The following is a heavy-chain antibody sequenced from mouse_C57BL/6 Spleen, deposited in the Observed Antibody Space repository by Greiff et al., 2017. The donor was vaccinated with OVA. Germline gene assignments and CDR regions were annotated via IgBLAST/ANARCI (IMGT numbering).Heavy chain of an antibody. D-gene: IGHD1-1*01. CDR3: ARHEGEDYYGSSYDQYYFDY. J-gene: IGHJ2*01. Sequence: VQLQQSGAELVKPGASVKLSCKASGYTFTEYTIHWVKQRSGQGLEWIGWFYPGSGSIKYNEKFKDKATLTADKSSSTVYMELSRLTSEDSAVYFGARHEGEDYYGSSYDQYYFDYWGQGTTLTVAS. V-gene: IGHV1-62-2*01. CDR2: FYPGSGSI. CDR1: GYTFTEYT.